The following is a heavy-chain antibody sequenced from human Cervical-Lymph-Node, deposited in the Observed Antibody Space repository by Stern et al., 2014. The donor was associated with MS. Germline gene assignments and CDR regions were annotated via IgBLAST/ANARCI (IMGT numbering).Heavy chain of an antibody. V-gene: IGHV4-4*02. CDR1: GGSFSSSYW. Sequence: QVQLQESGPGLVKPSGTLSLTCTVSGGSFSSSYWWSLVRPTPGKGLEWFGEIYHRGSTSYTPSPKGRVTMSIDKSKRQFSLNLISVIAADTAVYYCVYGGFHSPFAYWGQGKLVTVSS. J-gene: IGHJ4*02. CDR2: IYHRGST. CDR3: VYGGFHSPFAY. D-gene: IGHD4-23*01.